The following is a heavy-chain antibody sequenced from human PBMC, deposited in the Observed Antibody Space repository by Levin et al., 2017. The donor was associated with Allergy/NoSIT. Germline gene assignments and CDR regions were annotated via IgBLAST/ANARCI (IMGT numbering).Heavy chain of an antibody. J-gene: IGHJ3*02. D-gene: IGHD2-15*01. CDR3: ARGECSGSSCHSLFVRAFDI. CDR2: VSSSSSYI. Sequence: GGSLRLSCAASGFPFSGYIMHWVRQAPAKGLEWVSSVSSSSSYIYYADSVKGRFTISRDNAKNSLYLQMNSLRADDTAMYYCARGECSGSSCHSLFVRAFDIWGQGTMVTVSS. CDR1: GFPFSGYI. V-gene: IGHV3-21*01.